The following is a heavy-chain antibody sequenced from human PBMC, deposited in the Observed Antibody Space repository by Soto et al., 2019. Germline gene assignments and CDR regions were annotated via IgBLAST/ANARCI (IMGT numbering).Heavy chain of an antibody. CDR2: IYPGDSDT. J-gene: IGHJ4*02. V-gene: IGHV5-51*01. CDR1: GYSFTSYW. Sequence: GESLKISCKGSGYSFTSYWIGCVRQMPGKGLEWMGIIYPGDSDTRYSPSFQGQVTISADKSISTAYLQWSSLKASDTAMYYCARIYYDILTGYYTPFDYWGQGTLVTVSS. CDR3: ARIYYDILTGYYTPFDY. D-gene: IGHD3-9*01.